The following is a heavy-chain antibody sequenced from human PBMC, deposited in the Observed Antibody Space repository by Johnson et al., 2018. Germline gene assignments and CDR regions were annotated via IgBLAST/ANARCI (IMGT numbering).Heavy chain of an antibody. CDR2: IYPGASDT. CDR1: GYSFTSYW. V-gene: IGHV5-51*01. CDR3: ARHSFAAGTDYYYYMDV. Sequence: EVQLVESGAEVKKXGESLKISCKGSGYSFTSYWIGWVRQMPGKGLEWMGIIYPGASDTRYSPSFQGQVPSPADKSIGTSYLPGTRRKAPDTAMYYCARHSFAAGTDYYYYMDVWGKGTTVTVSS. D-gene: IGHD6-13*01. J-gene: IGHJ6*03.